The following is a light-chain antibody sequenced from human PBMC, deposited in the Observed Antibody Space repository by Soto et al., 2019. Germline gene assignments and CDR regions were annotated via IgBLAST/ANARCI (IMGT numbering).Light chain of an antibody. Sequence: AIQLTQSPSSLSASVGDRVTITCRASQGISTLLAWYQQKPGKAPRVLIYESSRRQSGIPERFSGSGSGTDFTLTISSLQPEDFATYYCQHFRSSPITFGQGTRLEIK. CDR1: QGISTL. V-gene: IGKV1-13*02. CDR2: ESS. J-gene: IGKJ5*01. CDR3: QHFRSSPIT.